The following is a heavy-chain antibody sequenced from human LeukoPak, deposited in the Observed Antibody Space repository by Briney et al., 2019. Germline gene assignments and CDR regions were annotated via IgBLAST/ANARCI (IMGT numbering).Heavy chain of an antibody. CDR2: IYSGGST. Sequence: GGTLRLSCTVSGFTFSSYGMSWVRQAPGKGLEWVSLIYSGGSTYYADSVKGRFTISRDNSKNTLYLQMNSLRAEDTAVYYCARRAGGYSHPYDYWGQGTLVTVSS. V-gene: IGHV3-53*01. CDR3: ARRAGGYSHPYDY. J-gene: IGHJ4*02. CDR1: GFTFSSYG. D-gene: IGHD4-23*01.